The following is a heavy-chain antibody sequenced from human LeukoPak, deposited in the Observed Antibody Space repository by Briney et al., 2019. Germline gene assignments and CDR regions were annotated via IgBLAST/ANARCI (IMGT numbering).Heavy chain of an antibody. V-gene: IGHV4-59*01. D-gene: IGHD3-9*01. CDR3: ARGPWGGRYFDWLLLPYYYGMDV. CDR2: IYYSGST. Sequence: SETLSLTCTVSGGSISSYYWSWIRQPPGKGLEWIGYIYYSGSTNYNPSLKSRVTISVDTSKNQFSLKLSSVTAADTAVYYCARGPWGGRYFDWLLLPYYYGMDVWGQGTTVTVSS. J-gene: IGHJ6*02. CDR1: GGSISSYY.